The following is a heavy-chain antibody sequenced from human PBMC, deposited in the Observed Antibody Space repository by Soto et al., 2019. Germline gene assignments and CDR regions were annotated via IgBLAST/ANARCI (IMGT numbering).Heavy chain of an antibody. CDR3: AKERLGRGIDY. J-gene: IGHJ4*02. Sequence: EVLLLDSGGGLVQPGGSLRLSCAASGFTFSNYAMTWVRQAPGKGPEWISTVNNGGGGTYYADSVKGRFTISRDNSKNTLYLQASSLRAEDTAVYYCAKERLGRGIDYWGQGILVTVSS. V-gene: IGHV3-23*01. D-gene: IGHD3-10*01. CDR1: GFTFSNYA. CDR2: VNNGGGGT.